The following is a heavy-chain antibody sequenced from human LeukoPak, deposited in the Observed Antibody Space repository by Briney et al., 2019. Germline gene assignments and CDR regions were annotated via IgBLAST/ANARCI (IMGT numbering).Heavy chain of an antibody. CDR1: GFTFSNHW. J-gene: IGHJ5*02. V-gene: IGHV3-7*01. Sequence: GGSLRLSCAASGFTFSNHWMSWVRQAPGKGLEWVANIKEDGGEKYYVDSVKGRFTISRDNAKNSLYLQMNSLRAEDTAVYYCARVYHDYIWGSYRPNFFDPWGQGTLVTVSA. CDR3: ARVYHDYIWGSYRPNFFDP. CDR2: IKEDGGEK. D-gene: IGHD3-16*02.